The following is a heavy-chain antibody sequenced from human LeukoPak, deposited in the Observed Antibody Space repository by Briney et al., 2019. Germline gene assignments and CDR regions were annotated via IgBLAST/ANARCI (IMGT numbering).Heavy chain of an antibody. D-gene: IGHD5-12*01. CDR2: MSQDGRTA. J-gene: IGHJ4*02. CDR3: ARGRYSGTTYYFDY. Sequence: PGRSLRLSCAASGFTVSQHEMHWVRQAPGKGLEWVAVMSQDGRTALYIDSLKGRFIISKDTSTDTVYLQMNSLRVEDTAVYYCARGRYSGTTYYFDYWGQGTLVTVSS. V-gene: IGHV3-30-3*01. CDR1: GFTVSQHE.